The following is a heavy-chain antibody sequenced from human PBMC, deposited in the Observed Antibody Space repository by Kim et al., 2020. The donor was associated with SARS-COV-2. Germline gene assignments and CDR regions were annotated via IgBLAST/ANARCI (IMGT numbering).Heavy chain of an antibody. CDR3: ARDGGSSGWYELDY. D-gene: IGHD6-19*01. Sequence: GGSLRLSCAASGFTFSTYSMNWVRQAPGKGLEWVSYISRSSNTIYYAESVKGRLTISRNNTKNSLYLQMNGLRAEDTAVYYCARDGGSSGWYELDYWGQGTLVTVSS. V-gene: IGHV3-48*04. J-gene: IGHJ4*02. CDR1: GFTFSTYS. CDR2: ISRSSNTI.